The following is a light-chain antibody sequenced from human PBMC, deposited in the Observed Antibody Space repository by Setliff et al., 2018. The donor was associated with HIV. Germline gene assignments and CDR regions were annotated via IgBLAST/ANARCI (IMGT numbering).Light chain of an antibody. CDR2: DVY. Sequence: ALTQPRSVSGSLGQSVAISCSGSSSDVGAYNHVSWYQQYPGKAPTLIIHDVYQRPSGVPDRFSGSKSGNTASLTISGLRAEDEADYYCYSYATRSYVFGTGTRSPS. CDR3: YSYATRSYV. CDR1: SSDVGAYNH. J-gene: IGLJ1*01. V-gene: IGLV2-11*01.